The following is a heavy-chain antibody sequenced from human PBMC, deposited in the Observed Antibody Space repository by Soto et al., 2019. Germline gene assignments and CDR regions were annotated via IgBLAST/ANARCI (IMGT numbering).Heavy chain of an antibody. CDR1: GGILSRYY. CDR2: INHSGST. Sequence: ENLSDPKAVSGGILSRYYWSWIRQPPGKGLEWFGEINHSGSTNYNPSLKSRVTISVDTSKNQFSLKLSSVTAADTAVYYCARGLRLVLPRGNSCSHFRGQGTLVTVSS. V-gene: IGHV4-34*01. CDR3: ARGLRLVLPRGNSCSHF. D-gene: IGHD5-18*01. J-gene: IGHJ4*02.